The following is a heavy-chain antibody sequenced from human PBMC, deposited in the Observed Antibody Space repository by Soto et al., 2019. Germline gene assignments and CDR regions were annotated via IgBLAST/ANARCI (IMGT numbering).Heavy chain of an antibody. J-gene: IGHJ4*02. Sequence: SETLSLTCAVSGYSISSGYYWGCIRQPPGKGLEWIGSIYHSGSTYYNPSLKSRVTISVDTSKNQFSLKLSSVTAADTAVYYCAREGSWYNWNQAPDYWGQGTLVTVSS. CDR3: AREGSWYNWNQAPDY. V-gene: IGHV4-38-2*02. CDR1: GYSISSGYY. CDR2: IYHSGST. D-gene: IGHD1-20*01.